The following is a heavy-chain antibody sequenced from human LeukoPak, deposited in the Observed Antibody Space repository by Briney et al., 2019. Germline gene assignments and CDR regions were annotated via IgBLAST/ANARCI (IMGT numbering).Heavy chain of an antibody. Sequence: GASVKVSCMASGYTFTDYYMHWVRQAPGQGLEWMGWINPNSGGTTYAQKFQGRVTMTRDTSISTAYMELYRLRSDDTAIYYCARESDSGSDPVAWFDPWGQGTLVTVSS. D-gene: IGHD3-10*01. V-gene: IGHV1-2*02. CDR2: INPNSGGT. CDR3: ARESDSGSDPVAWFDP. J-gene: IGHJ5*02. CDR1: GYTFTDYY.